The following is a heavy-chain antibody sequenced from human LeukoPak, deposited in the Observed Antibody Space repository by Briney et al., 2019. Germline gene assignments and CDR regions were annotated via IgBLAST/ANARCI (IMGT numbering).Heavy chain of an antibody. Sequence: ASVKASCKASGYTFTIYDINWVRQATGQGVEWMGWMNPNSGNTGYAQKFQGRVTMTRNTSISTAYMELSSLRSEDTAVYYCARKRIAVAGTNWFDPWGQGTLVTVSS. CDR1: GYTFTIYD. D-gene: IGHD6-19*01. CDR3: ARKRIAVAGTNWFDP. V-gene: IGHV1-8*01. J-gene: IGHJ5*02. CDR2: MNPNSGNT.